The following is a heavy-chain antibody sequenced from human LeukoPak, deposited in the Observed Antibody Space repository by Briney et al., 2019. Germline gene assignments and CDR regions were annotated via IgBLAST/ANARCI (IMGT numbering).Heavy chain of an antibody. CDR3: ARSTLAPDAFDI. V-gene: IGHV3-11*03. J-gene: IGHJ3*02. D-gene: IGHD1-1*01. CDR2: ISDSSTYT. Sequence: GGSLRLSCAASGFTFSLYYMNWIRQAPGKGLEWLSYISDSSTYTNYADSVKGRFTISRDNAKNSLYLQMNSLRAEDTAVYYCARSTLAPDAFDIWGQGTMVTVPS. CDR1: GFTFSLYY.